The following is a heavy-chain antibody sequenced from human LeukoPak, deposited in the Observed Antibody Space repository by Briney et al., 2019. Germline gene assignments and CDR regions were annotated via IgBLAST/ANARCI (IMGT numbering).Heavy chain of an antibody. CDR2: ISYDGSNK. Sequence: GGSLRLSCAASGFTFSSYAMHWVRQAPGKGLEWVAVISYDGSNKYYADSVKSRFTISRDNSKNTLYLQMNSLRAEDTAVYYCAKEWSLRYWGQGTLVTVSS. CDR1: GFTFSSYA. V-gene: IGHV3-30*04. D-gene: IGHD2-15*01. CDR3: AKEWSLRY. J-gene: IGHJ4*02.